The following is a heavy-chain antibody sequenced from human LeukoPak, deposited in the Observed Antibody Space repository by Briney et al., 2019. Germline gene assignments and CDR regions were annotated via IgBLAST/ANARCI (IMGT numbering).Heavy chain of an antibody. Sequence: ASVKVSCKVSGYTLSELSMHWVRQAPGKGLEWMGGFDPEDGETIYAQKFQGRVTMTEDTSTDTAYMEVSSLRSEDTAVYYCVTDRQVSRNDYGDYVIFAATYWGQGTLVTVSS. CDR3: VTDRQVSRNDYGDYVIFAATY. J-gene: IGHJ4*02. D-gene: IGHD4-17*01. CDR1: GYTLSELS. V-gene: IGHV1-24*01. CDR2: FDPEDGET.